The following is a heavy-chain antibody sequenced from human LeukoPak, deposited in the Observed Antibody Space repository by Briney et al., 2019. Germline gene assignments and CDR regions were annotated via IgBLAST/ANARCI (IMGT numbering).Heavy chain of an antibody. CDR1: GGTFSSYA. J-gene: IGHJ4*02. Sequence: GASVKVSCKAYGGTFSSYAISWVRQAPGQGLEWMGGIIPIFGTANYAQKFQGRVTITTDESTSTAYMELSSLRSEDTAVYYCARYSDYYDSSGYYLDCWGQGTLVTVSS. D-gene: IGHD3-22*01. CDR2: IIPIFGTA. CDR3: ARYSDYYDSSGYYLDC. V-gene: IGHV1-69*05.